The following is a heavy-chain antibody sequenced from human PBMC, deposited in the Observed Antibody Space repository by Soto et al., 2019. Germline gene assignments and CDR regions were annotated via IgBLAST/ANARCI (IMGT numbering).Heavy chain of an antibody. J-gene: IGHJ4*02. Sequence: QVQLVQSGAEVKKAGSSVKVSCKAAGGTFSRNAISWVRQAPGQGLEWMGGIIPFFDTANYAKKFQGRVTVSADKATSTVYMELSSLTSEDTAVYYCARSTPQSGSFMQIFDYWGQGTLVTVSS. V-gene: IGHV1-69*06. CDR3: ARSTPQSGSFMQIFDY. CDR2: IIPFFDTA. CDR1: GGTFSRNA. D-gene: IGHD2-2*01.